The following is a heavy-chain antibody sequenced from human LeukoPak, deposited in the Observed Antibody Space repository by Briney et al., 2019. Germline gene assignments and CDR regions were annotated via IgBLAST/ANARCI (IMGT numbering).Heavy chain of an antibody. J-gene: IGHJ4*02. CDR1: GFTFSSYA. CDR2: ISGSGGST. Sequence: PGGSLRLSCAASGFTFSSYAMSWVRQAPGKGLEWVSAISGSGGSTYFADSVKGRFTISRDNSKNTLYLQMNSLRAEDTAVYYCARDFIFCGSVSRPHYYFDYWGQGTLVTVSS. D-gene: IGHD2-21*01. V-gene: IGHV3-23*01. CDR3: ARDFIFCGSVSRPHYYFDY.